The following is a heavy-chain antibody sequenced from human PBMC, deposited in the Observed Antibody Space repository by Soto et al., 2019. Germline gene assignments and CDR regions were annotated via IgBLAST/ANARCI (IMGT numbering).Heavy chain of an antibody. J-gene: IGHJ5*02. CDR3: ASLTIFGPIKGNLFDP. D-gene: IGHD3-3*01. CDR1: GGSISTYY. Sequence: QVQLQESGPGLVKPSETLSLTCTVAGGSISTYYWSWIRQPPGKGLEWIAYIYYSGSAHYNPSLMSRVTISVNTSKNQFSLKLSSVTAADTAVYYCASLTIFGPIKGNLFDPWGQGTLVTVSS. CDR2: IYYSGSA. V-gene: IGHV4-59*08.